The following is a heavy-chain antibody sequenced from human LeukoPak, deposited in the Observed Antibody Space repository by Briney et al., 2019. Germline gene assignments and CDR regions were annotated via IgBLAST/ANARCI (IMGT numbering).Heavy chain of an antibody. Sequence: GGSLRLSCAASGFTFSSYGMHWVRQAPGKGLEWVAVIWYGGSNKYYADSVKGRFTISRDNSKNTLYLQMNSLRAEDTAVYYCARDGVYGGNPSHWFDPWGRGTLVTVSS. J-gene: IGHJ5*02. D-gene: IGHD4-23*01. CDR1: GFTFSSYG. CDR3: ARDGVYGGNPSHWFDP. CDR2: IWYGGSNK. V-gene: IGHV3-33*01.